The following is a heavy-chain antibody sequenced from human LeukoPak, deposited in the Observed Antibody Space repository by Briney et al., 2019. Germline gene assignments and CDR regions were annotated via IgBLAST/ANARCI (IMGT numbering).Heavy chain of an antibody. Sequence: SETLSLTCTVSGGSISSGSYYWSWIRQPAGKGLEWIGRIYTSGSTNYNPSLKSRVTISVDTSKNQFSLKLSSVTAADTAVYYCARGSCSGVSSYFDTGGQGPWVTVS. CDR2: IYTSGST. CDR3: ARGSCSGVSSYFDT. CDR1: GGSISSGSYY. V-gene: IGHV4-61*02. J-gene: IGHJ4*02. D-gene: IGHD2-15*01.